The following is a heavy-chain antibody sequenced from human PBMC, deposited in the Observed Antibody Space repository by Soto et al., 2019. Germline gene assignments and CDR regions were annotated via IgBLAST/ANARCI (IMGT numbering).Heavy chain of an antibody. J-gene: IGHJ4*02. D-gene: IGHD3-22*01. V-gene: IGHV4-39*01. CDR1: GDSISSTSYY. CDR2: IYYSGST. Sequence: SETLSLTCTVSGDSISSTSYYWGWIRQPPGKGLEWIGSIYYSGSTDYNPSLKSRVTISVDTSRIHFSLKLISVTAADTAIYYCARQSYDSSDYFDYWGQGTLVTVSS. CDR3: ARQSYDSSDYFDY.